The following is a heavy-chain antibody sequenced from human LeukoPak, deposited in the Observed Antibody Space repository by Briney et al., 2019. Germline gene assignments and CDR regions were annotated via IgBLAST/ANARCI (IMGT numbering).Heavy chain of an antibody. CDR3: AKIRTALGTDY. J-gene: IGHJ4*02. V-gene: IGHV3-23*01. CDR1: GFTFSKYN. CDR2: VTGSGGGA. Sequence: AGGSLRLSCAASGFTFSKYNMTWVRQAPVKGLEWVSSVTGSGGGAYYTDSVKGRFTISRDNSKNTLYLQMNSLRAEDTAVYYCAKIRTALGTDYWGQGTLVTVSS. D-gene: IGHD3-16*01.